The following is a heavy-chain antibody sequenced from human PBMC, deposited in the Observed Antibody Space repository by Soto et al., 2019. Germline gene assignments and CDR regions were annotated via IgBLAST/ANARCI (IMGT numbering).Heavy chain of an antibody. CDR2: INHSGST. CDR1: GGSFSGYY. V-gene: IGHV4-34*01. D-gene: IGHD3-10*01. CDR3: ARGITMVRGVIITRYYYYMDV. J-gene: IGHJ6*03. Sequence: SQTLSLTCAVYGGSFSGYYWSWIRQPPGKGLEWIGEINHSGSTNYNPSLKSRVTISVDTSKNQFSLKLSSVTAADTAVYYCARGITMVRGVIITRYYYYMDVWGKGTTVTVSS.